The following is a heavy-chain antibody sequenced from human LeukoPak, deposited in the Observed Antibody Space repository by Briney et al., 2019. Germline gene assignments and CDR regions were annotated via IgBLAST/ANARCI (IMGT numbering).Heavy chain of an antibody. D-gene: IGHD3-10*01. CDR2: IYYSGST. CDR3: ARVGVWSLVT. V-gene: IGHV4-59*01. Sequence: SETLSLTCTVSGGSISSYYWSWIRQPPGKGLEWIGYIYYSGSTNYNPSLKSRVTISVDTSKNQFSLKLSSVTAADTAVYYCARVGVWSLVTWGQGTLVTVSS. J-gene: IGHJ5*02. CDR1: GGSISSYY.